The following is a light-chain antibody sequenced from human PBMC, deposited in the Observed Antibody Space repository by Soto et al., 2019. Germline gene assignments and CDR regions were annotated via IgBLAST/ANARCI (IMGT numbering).Light chain of an antibody. Sequence: DIVMTQSPLSLPVTPGEPASISCRSSQSLLHSNGYHYLDWYLQKPGQSPHLLKPLGSNRASGGPDRFSGSGSDTDFTLKISRVEAEDVRVYYVMRAIQTPPGFGQGTRLDIK. CDR2: LGS. CDR3: MRAIQTPPG. J-gene: IGKJ5*01. CDR1: QSLLHSNGYHY. V-gene: IGKV2-28*01.